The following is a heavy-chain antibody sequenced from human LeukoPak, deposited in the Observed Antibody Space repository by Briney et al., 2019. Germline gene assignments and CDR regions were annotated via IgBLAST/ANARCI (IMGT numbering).Heavy chain of an antibody. CDR1: EFTFSTYA. CDR2: ISGSGGST. V-gene: IGHV3-23*01. D-gene: IGHD6-19*01. CDR3: AKEHSSGWYGYFQH. J-gene: IGHJ1*01. Sequence: GGSLRLSCAASEFTFSTYAMTWVRQAPGKRLEWVSAISGSGGSTYYAASVKGRFTISRDNSRNTLYLQMNSLRAEDTAIYYCAKEHSSGWYGYFQHWGQGTLVTVSS.